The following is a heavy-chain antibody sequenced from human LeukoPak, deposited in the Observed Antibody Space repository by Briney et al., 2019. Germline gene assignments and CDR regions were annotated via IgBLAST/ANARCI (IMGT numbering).Heavy chain of an antibody. D-gene: IGHD6-13*01. J-gene: IGHJ4*02. CDR1: GGTFSSYA. CDR3: ARGPEGYSSSWYYTDY. Sequence: PWASVKVSCKASGGTFSSYAISRVRQAPGQGLEWMGGIIPIFGTANYAQKFQGRVTITADESTSTAYMELSSLRSEDTAVYYCARGPEGYSSSWYYTDYWGQGTLVTVSS. CDR2: IIPIFGTA. V-gene: IGHV1-69*13.